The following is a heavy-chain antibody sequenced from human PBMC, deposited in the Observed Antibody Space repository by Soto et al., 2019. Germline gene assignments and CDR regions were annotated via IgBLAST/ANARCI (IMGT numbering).Heavy chain of an antibody. V-gene: IGHV4-30-4*01. D-gene: IGHD4-17*01. CDR1: GGSISSGDYY. CDR3: ARVPDRLRLHMSAFDI. J-gene: IGHJ3*02. CDR2: IYYSGST. Sequence: SETLSLTCTVSGGSISSGDYYWSWISQPPGKGLEWIGYIYYSGSTYYNPSLKSRVTISVDTSKNQFSLKLSSVTAADTAVYYCARVPDRLRLHMSAFDIWGQGTMVTVSS.